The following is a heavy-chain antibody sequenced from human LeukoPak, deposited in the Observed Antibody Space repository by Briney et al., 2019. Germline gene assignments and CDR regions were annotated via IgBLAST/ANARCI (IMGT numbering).Heavy chain of an antibody. V-gene: IGHV1-2*02. D-gene: IGHD6-19*01. CDR2: INPNSGGI. CDR3: ARVQVAGIPGGAFDI. J-gene: IGHJ3*02. Sequence: ASVKVSCKASGYTFTGYYMHWVRQAPGQGLEWMGWINPNSGGINYAQKFQGRVTMTRDTSISTAYMELSRLRSDDTAVYYCARVQVAGIPGGAFDIWGQGTMVTVSS. CDR1: GYTFTGYY.